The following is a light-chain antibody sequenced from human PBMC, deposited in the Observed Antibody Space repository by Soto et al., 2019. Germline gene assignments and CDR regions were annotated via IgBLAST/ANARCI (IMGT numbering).Light chain of an antibody. V-gene: IGKV3-20*01. CDR2: GTS. CDR1: QSVSNRE. CDR3: QQSGSSPPFI. J-gene: IGKJ3*01. Sequence: EIVMTQSAGTLSASAGERAGLSCRASQSVSNREIAWYQQIPGQAPRLLIFGTSNRATGIPDRFSGSGSGTDFTLSISRLEPEDFAVYYCQQSGSSPPFIFGPGTKVDIK.